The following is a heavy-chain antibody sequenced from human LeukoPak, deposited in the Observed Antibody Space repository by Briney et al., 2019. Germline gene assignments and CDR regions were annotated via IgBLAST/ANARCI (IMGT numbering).Heavy chain of an antibody. Sequence: ASVKVSCKASGYTFTGYYMHWVRQAPGQGLEWMGWINPNSGGTNYAQKFQGRVTMTRGTAISTAYMELSRVRSDDPAVYYCHISIAAAHSYFDYWGQGTLVTVSS. CDR1: GYTFTGYY. J-gene: IGHJ4*02. V-gene: IGHV1-2*02. D-gene: IGHD6-13*01. CDR3: HISIAAAHSYFDY. CDR2: INPNSGGT.